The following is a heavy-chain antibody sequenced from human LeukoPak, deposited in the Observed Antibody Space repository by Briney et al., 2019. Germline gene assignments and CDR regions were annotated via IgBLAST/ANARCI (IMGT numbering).Heavy chain of an antibody. CDR1: GFTFSSYG. CDR3: AKAGYCSSTSCYPTYYYYYGMDV. CDR2: IRYDGSNK. Sequence: GGSLRLSCAASGFTFSSYGMHRVRQAPGKGLEWVAFIRYDGSNKYYADSVEGRFTISRDNSKNTLYLQMNSLRAEDTAVYYCAKAGYCSSTSCYPTYYYYYGMDVWGQGTTVTVSS. V-gene: IGHV3-30*02. J-gene: IGHJ6*02. D-gene: IGHD2-2*01.